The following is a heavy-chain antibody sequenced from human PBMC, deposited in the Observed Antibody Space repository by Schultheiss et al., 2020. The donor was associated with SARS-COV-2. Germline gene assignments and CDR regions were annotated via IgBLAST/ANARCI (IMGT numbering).Heavy chain of an antibody. J-gene: IGHJ4*02. D-gene: IGHD3-22*01. CDR2: ISSGGTYI. V-gene: IGHV3-11*04. CDR3: ARQSYFDTRGYYFDY. CDR1: GFSFSDYY. Sequence: GGSLRLSCAASGFSFSDYYMTWIRQAPGKGLEWVSYISSGGTYIYYADSVKGRFTISRDNAKNSVYLQMNSLRAEDAAVYYCARQSYFDTRGYYFDYWGQGTLVTVSS.